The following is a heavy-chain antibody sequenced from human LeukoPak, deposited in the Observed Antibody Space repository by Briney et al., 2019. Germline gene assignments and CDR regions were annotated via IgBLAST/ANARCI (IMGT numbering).Heavy chain of an antibody. CDR2: INPNSGGT. J-gene: IGHJ4*02. D-gene: IGHD3-22*01. Sequence: ASVKVSCKASGYTFTGYYMHWVRQAPGQGLEWMGWINPNSGGTNYAQKLQGRVTMTRDTSISTAYMELSRLRSDDTAVYYCAAPSLYDSSGYYDNDYWGQGTLVTVSS. V-gene: IGHV1-2*02. CDR3: AAPSLYDSSGYYDNDY. CDR1: GYTFTGYY.